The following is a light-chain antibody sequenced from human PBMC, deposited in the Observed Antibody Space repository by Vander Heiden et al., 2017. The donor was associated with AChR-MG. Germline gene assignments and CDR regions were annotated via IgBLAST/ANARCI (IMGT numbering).Light chain of an antibody. CDR1: QSISSSY. CDR2: GAS. J-gene: IGKJ1*01. Sequence: EIVLTQSPGTLSLSPGERATLSCRASQSISSSYFAWYQQKPGQAPRLLIYGASSRATGIPDRFSGSGSGTDFTLTISRLEPEDFAVYYCQQDCSSRTFGPGTKVEIK. V-gene: IGKV3-20*01. CDR3: QQDCSSRT.